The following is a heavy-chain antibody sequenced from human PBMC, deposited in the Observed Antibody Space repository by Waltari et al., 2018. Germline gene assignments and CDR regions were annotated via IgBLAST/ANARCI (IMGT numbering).Heavy chain of an antibody. CDR3: ARVDYYGSGSYLVDAFDI. J-gene: IGHJ3*02. Sequence: QVQLVQSGAEVKKPGSSVKVSCKASGGTFSSYAISWVRQAPGQGLEWMGGIIPIFGTANYAQKFQGRVTITTDESTSTAYMELSSLRSEDTAVYYCARVDYYGSGSYLVDAFDIWGQGTMVTVSS. CDR1: GGTFSSYA. D-gene: IGHD3-10*01. V-gene: IGHV1-69*05. CDR2: IIPIFGTA.